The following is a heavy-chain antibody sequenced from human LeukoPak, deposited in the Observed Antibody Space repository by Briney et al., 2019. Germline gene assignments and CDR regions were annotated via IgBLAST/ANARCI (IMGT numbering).Heavy chain of an antibody. Sequence: GGSLRLSCAASGFTFSSFDMHWVRQPTGQGLEWVSTIGTASDTYYPGSVEGRFTLSRDNAKNSLYPQMNSLTAGDTAVYYWARGPPRGKYYYMDVWGKGTTVTVSS. CDR1: GFTFSSFD. CDR3: ARGPPRGKYYYMDV. V-gene: IGHV3-13*01. J-gene: IGHJ6*03. D-gene: IGHD1-1*01. CDR2: IGTASDT.